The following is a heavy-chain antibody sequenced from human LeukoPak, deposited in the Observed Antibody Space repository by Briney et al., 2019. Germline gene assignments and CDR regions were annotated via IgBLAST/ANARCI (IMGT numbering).Heavy chain of an antibody. Sequence: RASVKVSCKSSGYTFTSYGISWVRQAPGQGLEWMGGIIPIFGTANYAQKFQGRVTITADESTSTAYMELSSLRSEDTAVYYGGGGGYGSGSYYNPNYYYYGMDVWGQGTTVTVSS. J-gene: IGHJ6*02. CDR1: GYTFTSYG. D-gene: IGHD3-10*01. V-gene: IGHV1-69*13. CDR2: IIPIFGTA. CDR3: GGGGYGSGSYYNPNYYYYGMDV.